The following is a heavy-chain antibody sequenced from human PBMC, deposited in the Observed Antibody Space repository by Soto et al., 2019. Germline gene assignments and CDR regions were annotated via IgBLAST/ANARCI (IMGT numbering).Heavy chain of an antibody. Sequence: GGSLRLSCAASGFTFSSYAMSWVRQAPGKGLEWVSAISGSGGSTYYADSVKGRFTISRDNSKNTLYLQMNSLRAEDTAVYYCAKDQRLLVVPAAMDDYWGQGTLVTVSS. J-gene: IGHJ4*02. D-gene: IGHD2-2*01. CDR2: ISGSGGST. CDR3: AKDQRLLVVPAAMDDY. CDR1: GFTFSSYA. V-gene: IGHV3-23*01.